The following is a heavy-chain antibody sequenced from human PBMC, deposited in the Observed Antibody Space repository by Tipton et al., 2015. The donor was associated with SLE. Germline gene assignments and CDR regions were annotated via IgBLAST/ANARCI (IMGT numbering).Heavy chain of an antibody. J-gene: IGHJ3*02. V-gene: IGHV4-4*08. CDR1: GGSISSYY. D-gene: IGHD2-21*01. CDR2: IYTSGST. CDR3: AGGEDAFDI. Sequence: TLSLTCTVSGGSISSYYWSWIRQPPGKGLEWIGHIYTSGSTNYNPSLKSRVTISVDTSKNQFSLKLSFVTAADTAVYYCAGGEDAFDIWGQGTMVTVSS.